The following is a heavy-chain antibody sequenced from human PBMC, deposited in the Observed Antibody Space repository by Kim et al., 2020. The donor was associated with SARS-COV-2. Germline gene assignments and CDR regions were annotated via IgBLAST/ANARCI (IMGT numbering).Heavy chain of an antibody. CDR3: AREGSGSYNWLDP. V-gene: IGHV1-3*02. J-gene: IGHJ5*02. D-gene: IGHD3-10*01. Sequence: YSQDFPGRVTFTRDTSATTAYMELTSLTFKDTAVYYCAREGSGSYNWLDPWGQGTLVTVSS.